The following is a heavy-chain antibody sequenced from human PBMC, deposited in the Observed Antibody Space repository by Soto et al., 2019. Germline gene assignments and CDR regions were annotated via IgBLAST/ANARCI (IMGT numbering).Heavy chain of an antibody. CDR1: GGSFDSHA. CDR3: ARDVSINYYDGTFSYYAMDV. Sequence: SVKVSCKASGGSFDSHAISWVRQAPGQGLEWMGGIITFFKATNYAQKFQGRVMITADDSTSTAYLDVHSLRSEDTAVYYCARDVSINYYDGTFSYYAMDVWGQGTTVTVS. CDR2: IITFFKAT. D-gene: IGHD3-16*01. J-gene: IGHJ6*02. V-gene: IGHV1-69*13.